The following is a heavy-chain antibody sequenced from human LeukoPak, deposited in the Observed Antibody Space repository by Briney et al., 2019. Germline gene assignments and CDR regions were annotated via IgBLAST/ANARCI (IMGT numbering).Heavy chain of an antibody. J-gene: IGHJ5*02. CDR1: GGSFSGYY. V-gene: IGHV4-34*01. D-gene: IGHD6-19*01. CDR3: ARSYSSGWYDSGWFDP. Sequence: SETLSLTCAVYGGSFSGYYWSWIRQPPGKGLEWIGEINHSGSTNYNPSLKSRVTISVDTSKNQFSLKLSSVTAADTAVYYCARSYSSGWYDSGWFDPWGQGTLVTVSS. CDR2: INHSGST.